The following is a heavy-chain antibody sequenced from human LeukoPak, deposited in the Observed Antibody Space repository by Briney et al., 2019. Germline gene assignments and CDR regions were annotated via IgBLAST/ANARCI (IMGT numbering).Heavy chain of an antibody. CDR1: GFTFSYYA. D-gene: IGHD3-3*01. CDR3: ARVSTIFGVVPYYFDY. Sequence: AGGSLRLSCAASGFTFSYYAIHWVRQAPGKGLEWVAVISYDGSNKYYADSVKGRFTISRDNSKNTLYLQMNSLRAEDTAVYYCARVSTIFGVVPYYFDYWGQGTLVTVSS. V-gene: IGHV3-30*01. J-gene: IGHJ4*02. CDR2: ISYDGSNK.